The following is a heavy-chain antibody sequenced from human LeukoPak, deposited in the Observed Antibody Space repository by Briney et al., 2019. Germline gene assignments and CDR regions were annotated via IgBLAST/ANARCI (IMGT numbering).Heavy chain of an antibody. V-gene: IGHV1-69*06. J-gene: IGHJ4*02. CDR1: GGTFSSYA. CDR2: IIPIFGTA. CDR3: ARELWGLMVYATQYYFDY. Sequence: SVKVSRKASGGTFSSYAISWVRQAPGQGLEWMGRIIPIFGTANYAQKFQGRVTITADKSTSTAYMELSSLRSEDTAVYYCARELWGLMVYATQYYFDYWGQGTLVTVSS. D-gene: IGHD2-8*01.